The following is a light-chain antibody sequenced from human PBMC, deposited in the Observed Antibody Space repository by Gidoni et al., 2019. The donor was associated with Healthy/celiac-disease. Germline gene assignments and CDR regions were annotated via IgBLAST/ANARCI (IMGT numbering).Light chain of an antibody. V-gene: IGKV3-20*01. CDR2: GAS. J-gene: IGKJ2*01. Sequence: EIVLTQSPGTLSLSPGERATLSCRASQSVSSSYLAWYQQKPGQAPRLLLYGASSRATGIPDRFSGSGSGTDFTLTSSRLEPEDFAVYYCQQYGSAPGYTFGQGTKLEIK. CDR3: QQYGSAPGYT. CDR1: QSVSSSY.